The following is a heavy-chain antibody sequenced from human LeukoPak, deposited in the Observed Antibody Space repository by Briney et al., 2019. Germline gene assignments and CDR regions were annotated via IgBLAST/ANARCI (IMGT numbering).Heavy chain of an antibody. V-gene: IGHV1-18*01. CDR3: ARGVVSYASDY. CDR1: GYIFTKYG. Sequence: ASVKVSCRTSGYIFTKYGVSWVRHAPGQGLEWMGWISGYDANTNYPQKFQGRVTMTIDRSTTTAYMELRSLRSDDTAAYYGARGVVSYASDYWGQGTLVTVSS. CDR2: ISGYDANT. D-gene: IGHD2-2*01. J-gene: IGHJ4*02.